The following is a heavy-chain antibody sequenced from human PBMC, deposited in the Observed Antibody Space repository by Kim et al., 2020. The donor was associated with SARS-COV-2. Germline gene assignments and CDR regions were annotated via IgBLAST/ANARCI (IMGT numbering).Heavy chain of an antibody. CDR3: ARDTPFAFDI. Sequence: NKYYADSVKGRFTISRDNSKNTLYLQMNSLRAEDTAVYYCARDTPFAFDIWGQGTMVTVSS. V-gene: IGHV3-33*01. J-gene: IGHJ3*02. CDR2: NK.